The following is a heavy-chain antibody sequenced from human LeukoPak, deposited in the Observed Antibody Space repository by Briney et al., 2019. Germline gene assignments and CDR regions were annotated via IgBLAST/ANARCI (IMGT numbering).Heavy chain of an antibody. Sequence: SVKVSCNASGGTFSSYAISWVRQAPGQGLEWMGGIIASFGTANYAQKFQGRVTITTDESTSTAYMELSSLRSEDTAVYYCATHIVVDDPGLYYYYMDVWGKGTTVTVSS. CDR2: IIASFGTA. CDR3: ATHIVVDDPGLYYYYMDV. D-gene: IGHD2-2*01. V-gene: IGHV1-69*05. CDR1: GGTFSSYA. J-gene: IGHJ6*03.